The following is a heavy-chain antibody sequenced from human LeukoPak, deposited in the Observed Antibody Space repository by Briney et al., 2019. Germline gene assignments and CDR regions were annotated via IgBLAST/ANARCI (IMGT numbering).Heavy chain of an antibody. CDR2: IYYSGST. J-gene: IGHJ4*02. CDR3: ASRSSIWSGYQDTLYYFDS. D-gene: IGHD3-3*01. Sequence: SETLTLTCTVSGCSISSYYWRWIRQPPGKRLEWIGHIYYSGSTNYNPSLKSRVTISVDPSKHQFSLKLSSVTAADTAVYYCASRSSIWSGYQDTLYYFDSWGQGTLVIVSS. V-gene: IGHV4-59*01. CDR1: GCSISSYY.